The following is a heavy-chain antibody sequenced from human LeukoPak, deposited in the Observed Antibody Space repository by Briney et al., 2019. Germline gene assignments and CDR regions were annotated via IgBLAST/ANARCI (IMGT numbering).Heavy chain of an antibody. V-gene: IGHV1-24*01. CDR3: ARVPYPLKYCSSTSCLEYYFDY. Sequence: ASVKVSCKVSGYTLIELSMHWVRQAPGEGLEWMGGFDPEDGKTIYAQKFQGRVTMTRNTSISTAYMELSSLRSEDTAVYYCARVPYPLKYCSSTSCLEYYFDYWGQGTLVTVSS. CDR1: GYTLIELS. D-gene: IGHD2-2*01. J-gene: IGHJ4*02. CDR2: FDPEDGKT.